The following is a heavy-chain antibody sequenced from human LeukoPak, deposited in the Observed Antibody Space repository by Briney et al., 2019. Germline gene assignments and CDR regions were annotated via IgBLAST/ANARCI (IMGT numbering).Heavy chain of an antibody. Sequence: TASETLSLTCTVSGGSISSGGYYWSWIRRPPGKGLEWIGYIYHSGSTYYNPSLKSRVTISVDRSKNQFSLKLSSVTAADTAVYYCAAIAAADTWGQGTLVTVSS. CDR3: AAIAAADT. J-gene: IGHJ5*02. V-gene: IGHV4-30-2*01. CDR2: IYHSGST. CDR1: GGSISSGGYY. D-gene: IGHD6-13*01.